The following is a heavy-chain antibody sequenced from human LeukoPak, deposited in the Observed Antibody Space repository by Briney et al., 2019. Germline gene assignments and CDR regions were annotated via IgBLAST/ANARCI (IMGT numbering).Heavy chain of an antibody. Sequence: SETLSLTCTVSGGSITSSSYYWGWIRQPPGKGLEWIGSVYYSGNTYYNSSLKSRVTISLDTSKSQFSLKVRYVTAADTAVYYCARGLNDSWTGENYWGQGTLVTVSS. CDR2: VYYSGNT. D-gene: IGHD3-3*01. V-gene: IGHV4-39*07. J-gene: IGHJ4*02. CDR3: ARGLNDSWTGENY. CDR1: GGSITSSSYY.